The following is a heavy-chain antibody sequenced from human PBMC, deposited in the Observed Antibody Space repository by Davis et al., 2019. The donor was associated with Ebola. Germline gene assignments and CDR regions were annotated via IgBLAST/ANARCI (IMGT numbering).Heavy chain of an antibody. V-gene: IGHV1-18*01. J-gene: IGHJ4*02. CDR3: ARSITMIVVGYFDY. CDR2: ISAYNGNT. CDR1: GYTFSSYG. D-gene: IGHD3-22*01. Sequence: ASVKVSCKASGYTFSSYGISWVRQAPGQGLEWMGWISAYNGNTNYAQKLQGRVTMTTDTSTSTAYMELRSLRSDDTAVYYCARSITMIVVGYFDYWGQGTLVTVSS.